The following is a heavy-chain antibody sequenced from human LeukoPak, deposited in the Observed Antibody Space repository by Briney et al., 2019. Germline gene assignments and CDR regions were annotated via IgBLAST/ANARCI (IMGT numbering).Heavy chain of an antibody. Sequence: GGSLRLSCAASGFTFSSYAKHWVRQAPGKGLEWVAVISYDGSNKYYADSVKGRFTISRDNAKNSPYLQMNSLRAEDTAVYYCAELGITMIGGVWGKGTTVTISS. CDR1: GFTFSSYA. D-gene: IGHD3-10*02. CDR2: ISYDGSNK. J-gene: IGHJ6*04. V-gene: IGHV3-30*04. CDR3: AELGITMIGGV.